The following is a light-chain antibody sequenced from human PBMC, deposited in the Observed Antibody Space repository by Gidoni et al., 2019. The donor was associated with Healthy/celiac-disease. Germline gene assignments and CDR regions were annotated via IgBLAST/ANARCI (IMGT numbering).Light chain of an antibody. CDR2: DAS. V-gene: IGKV3-11*01. J-gene: IGKJ4*01. CDR3: QQRSNWPPLT. CDR1: QSVSRY. Sequence: DIVFTQSPATLSLSPGERATLSCRASQSVSRYLAWYQQKPGQAPRLLIYDASNRATGIPARFSGSGSGTDFTLTISSLEPEDFAVYYCQQRSNWPPLTFGGGTKVEIK.